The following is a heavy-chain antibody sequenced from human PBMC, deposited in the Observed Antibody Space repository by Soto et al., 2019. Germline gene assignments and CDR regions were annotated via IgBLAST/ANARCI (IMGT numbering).Heavy chain of an antibody. V-gene: IGHV4-59*01. J-gene: IGHJ6*02. CDR2: IYTTGSI. Sequence: PSETLSLTCTVSGGPISNYYWSWIRQPPGKGLQWIGTIYTTGSINYNPSLKSRVTVSVDTPRNHFSLKLTSVTAADTAIYYCAKSAPGYSYGSGYGMDVWGQGTTVTVSS. CDR1: GGPISNYY. CDR3: AKSAPGYSYGSGYGMDV. D-gene: IGHD5-18*01.